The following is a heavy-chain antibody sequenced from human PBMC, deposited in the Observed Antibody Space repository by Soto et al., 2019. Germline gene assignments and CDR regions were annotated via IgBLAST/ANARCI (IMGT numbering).Heavy chain of an antibody. CDR2: INPSGGDT. Sequence: ASVKVSCKASGYTFTSHYIHWVRQAPGQGLEWMGIINPSGGDTTYAQQFQGRVTMTRDTSTRTVYMGLSSLRSEDTAVYYCARGVCGGQCSLDYWDQGTLVTVSS. V-gene: IGHV1-46*01. CDR3: ARGVCGGQCSLDY. D-gene: IGHD2-21*01. CDR1: GYTFTSHY. J-gene: IGHJ4*02.